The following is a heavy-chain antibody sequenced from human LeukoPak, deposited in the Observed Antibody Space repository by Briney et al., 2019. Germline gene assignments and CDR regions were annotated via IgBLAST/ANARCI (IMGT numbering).Heavy chain of an antibody. V-gene: IGHV3-48*03. Sequence: GGSLRLSCVVSGFTFSDYEMAWVRQAPGMGLEGISYISNSGDTIRYADAVKGRFAISRDNAKNSVSLQMNSLRADDTGLYFCAGGPQYSGSYGDWGQGTLVTVSS. CDR3: AGGPQYSGSYGD. J-gene: IGHJ4*02. CDR2: ISNSGDTI. D-gene: IGHD1-26*01. CDR1: GFTFSDYE.